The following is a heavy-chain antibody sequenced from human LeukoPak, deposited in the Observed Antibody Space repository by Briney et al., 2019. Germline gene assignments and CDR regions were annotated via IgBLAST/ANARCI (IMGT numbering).Heavy chain of an antibody. CDR1: GFTFSSYS. D-gene: IGHD3-10*01. J-gene: IGHJ4*02. CDR2: ISSSSSYR. V-gene: IGHV3-21*01. Sequence: GASLRLSCAASGFTFSSYSMSWVRQAPGKGLEWVSSISSSSSYRYYADSVKGRFTISRDNAKNSLYLQMNSLRAEDTAVYYCASGITMVRGPTHFDYWGQGTLVTVSS. CDR3: ASGITMVRGPTHFDY.